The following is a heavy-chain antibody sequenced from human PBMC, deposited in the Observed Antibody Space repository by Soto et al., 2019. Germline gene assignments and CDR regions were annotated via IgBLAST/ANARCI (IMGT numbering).Heavy chain of an antibody. V-gene: IGHV4-30-2*01. J-gene: IGHJ4*02. CDR3: ARSIAARPIDY. D-gene: IGHD6-6*01. CDR1: GGSISSGGYS. CDR2: IYHSGST. Sequence: TLSLTCAVSGGSISSGGYSWSWIRQPPGKGLEWIGYIYHSGSTYYNPSLKSRVTISVDRSKNQFSLKLSSVTAADTAVYYCARSIAARPIDYWGQGTLVTVSS.